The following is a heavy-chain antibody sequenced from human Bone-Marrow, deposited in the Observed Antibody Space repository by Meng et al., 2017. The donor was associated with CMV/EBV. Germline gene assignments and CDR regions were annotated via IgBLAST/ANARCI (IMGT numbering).Heavy chain of an antibody. V-gene: IGHV4-38-2*02. CDR1: GYSISSGYY. D-gene: IGHD6-6*01. J-gene: IGHJ4*02. Sequence: SETLSLTCTVSGYSISSGYYWAWIRQPPGKGLEWIGSIYHSGRTYSNPSLKSRVTMSVDTSKNHFSLKLSSVNAADTATYFCGRVEQLVSDHWGQGMRVTGSS. CDR3: GRVEQLVSDH. CDR2: IYHSGRT.